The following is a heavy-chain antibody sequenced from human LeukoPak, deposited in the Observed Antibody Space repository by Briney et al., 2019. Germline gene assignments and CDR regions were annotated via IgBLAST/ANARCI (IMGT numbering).Heavy chain of an antibody. D-gene: IGHD1-7*01. CDR2: IIPIFGTA. Sequence: GSSVKVSCKTSGGIFSSYAISWVRQAPGQGLEWMGGIIPIFGTANFAQKFQGRVTIIADESTTTVYMELSSLRSEDTAVYYCARFQQNPRELTPDAFDIWGQGTMVTVSS. J-gene: IGHJ3*02. CDR1: GGIFSSYA. CDR3: ARFQQNPRELTPDAFDI. V-gene: IGHV1-69*01.